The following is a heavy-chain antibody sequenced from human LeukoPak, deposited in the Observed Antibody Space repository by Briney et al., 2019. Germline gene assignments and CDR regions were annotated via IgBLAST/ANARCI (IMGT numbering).Heavy chain of an antibody. CDR2: INPNSGGT. CDR3: ARAAVVAGSTETFDP. J-gene: IGHJ5*02. V-gene: IGHV1-2*02. Sequence: ASVKVSCKASRYTFTDYYMHRVRQAPGQGLEWMGWINPNSGGTNYAQKFQGRVTMTRDTSISAAYMELNRLISDDTAVYYCARAAVVAGSTETFDPWGQGTLVTVPS. CDR1: RYTFTDYY. D-gene: IGHD6-19*01.